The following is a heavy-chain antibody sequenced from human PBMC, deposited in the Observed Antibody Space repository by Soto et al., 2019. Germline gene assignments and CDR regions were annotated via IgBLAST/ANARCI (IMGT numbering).Heavy chain of an antibody. V-gene: IGHV3-49*03. CDR2: IRSKAYGGTT. Sequence: PGGSLRLSCTASGFTFSDYAMSWFRQAPGKGLEWVGFIRSKAYGGTTEYAASVKGRFTISRDDSKSIAYLQMNSLKTEDTAVYYCTRSLLVVVPAATSFSLPSLLLPWFDPWGQGTLVTVSS. D-gene: IGHD2-2*01. J-gene: IGHJ5*02. CDR1: GFTFSDYA. CDR3: TRSLLVVVPAATSFSLPSLLLPWFDP.